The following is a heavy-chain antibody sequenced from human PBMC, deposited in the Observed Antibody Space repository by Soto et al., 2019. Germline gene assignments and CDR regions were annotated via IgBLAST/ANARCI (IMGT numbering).Heavy chain of an antibody. D-gene: IGHD5-18*01. CDR3: ARANVDTSVVNEYYFDY. J-gene: IGHJ4*02. V-gene: IGHV3-21*01. CDR2: VSSTSGYI. Sequence: PGGSLRLSCAVFGLTFSNYKMSWVRQAPGKGLEWVSSVSSTSGYIYYGDSVKGRFTISRDNAKNSLYLQMNSLRAEDTAVYYCARANVDTSVVNEYYFDYWGQGTLVTV. CDR1: GLTFSNYK.